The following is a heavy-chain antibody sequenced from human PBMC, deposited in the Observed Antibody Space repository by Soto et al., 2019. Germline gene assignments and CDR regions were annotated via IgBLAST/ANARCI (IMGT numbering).Heavy chain of an antibody. Sequence: PGGSLRLSCAASGFTFSNAWMSWVRQAPGKGLEWVGRIKSKTDGGTTDYAEPVKGRFTISRDDSKNTLYLQMNSLKTEDTAVYYCTTTDYDFWSGSDYWGQGTLVTVSS. J-gene: IGHJ4*02. CDR1: GFTFSNAW. CDR2: IKSKTDGGTT. V-gene: IGHV3-15*01. CDR3: TTTDYDFWSGSDY. D-gene: IGHD3-3*01.